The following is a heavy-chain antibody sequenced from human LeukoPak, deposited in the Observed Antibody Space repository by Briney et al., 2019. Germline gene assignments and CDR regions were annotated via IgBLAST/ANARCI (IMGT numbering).Heavy chain of an antibody. D-gene: IGHD3-9*01. Sequence: GGSLRLSCAASGFTLSSYSMNWVRQAPGRGLEWVSSISGRGSYTYNADSVKGRVTISRDNAKNSLYLQMTSLRVEDTAVYFCARAHSYDIVGGFYPRYFDFWGQGTLVTVSS. CDR2: ISGRGSYT. CDR3: ARAHSYDIVGGFYPRYFDF. V-gene: IGHV3-21*01. CDR1: GFTLSSYS. J-gene: IGHJ4*02.